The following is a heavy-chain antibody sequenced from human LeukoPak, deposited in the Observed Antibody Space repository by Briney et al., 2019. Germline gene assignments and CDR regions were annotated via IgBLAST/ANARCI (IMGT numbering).Heavy chain of an antibody. J-gene: IGHJ5*02. Sequence: GASVKVSCKASGYTFTGYYMHWVRQAPGRGLEWMGWINPNSGGTNYAQKFQGRVTMTRDTSISTAYMELSRLRSDDTAVYYCARDPYYDFWSGYSNNWFDPWGQGTLVTVSS. CDR2: INPNSGGT. V-gene: IGHV1-2*02. CDR1: GYTFTGYY. D-gene: IGHD3-3*01. CDR3: ARDPYYDFWSGYSNNWFDP.